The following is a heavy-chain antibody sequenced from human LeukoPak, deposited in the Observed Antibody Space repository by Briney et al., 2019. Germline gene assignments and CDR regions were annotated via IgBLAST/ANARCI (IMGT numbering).Heavy chain of an antibody. V-gene: IGHV1-69*13. CDR2: IIPIFGTA. CDR1: GGTSSSYA. Sequence: ASVKVSCKASGGTSSSYAISWVRQAPGQGLEWMGGIIPIFGTANYAQKFQGRVTITADESTSTAYMELSSLRSEDTAVYYCARGDTAMVTASFDYWGQGTLVTVSS. CDR3: ARGDTAMVTASFDY. J-gene: IGHJ4*02. D-gene: IGHD5-18*01.